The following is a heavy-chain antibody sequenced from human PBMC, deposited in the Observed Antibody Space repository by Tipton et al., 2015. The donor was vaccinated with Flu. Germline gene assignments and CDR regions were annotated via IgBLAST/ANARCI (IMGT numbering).Heavy chain of an antibody. CDR1: GFTFRSYE. V-gene: IGHV3-48*03. CDR2: ISGSGSST. Sequence: SLRLSCAASGFTFRSYEMNWVRQAPGRGLQWVSYISGSGSSTYYADSVKGRFTISRDNAQNLLYLQMNSLRVEDTAVYYCARESTVEKIGYWGQGTLVTVSS. D-gene: IGHD4-23*01. J-gene: IGHJ4*02. CDR3: ARESTVEKIGY.